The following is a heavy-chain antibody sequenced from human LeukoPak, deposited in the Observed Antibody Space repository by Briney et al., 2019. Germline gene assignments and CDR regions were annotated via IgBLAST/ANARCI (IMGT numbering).Heavy chain of an antibody. J-gene: IGHJ4*02. D-gene: IGHD3-10*01. Sequence: PSETLSLTCAVYGGSFSGYYWSWIRQPPGKGLEWIGEINHSGSTNYNPSLKSRVTISVDTSKNQFSLKLSSVTAADTAVYYCARERDYYGSGSYYKAGPHFSYFDYWGQGTLVTVSS. CDR1: GGSFSGYY. CDR2: INHSGST. CDR3: ARERDYYGSGSYYKAGPHFSYFDY. V-gene: IGHV4-34*01.